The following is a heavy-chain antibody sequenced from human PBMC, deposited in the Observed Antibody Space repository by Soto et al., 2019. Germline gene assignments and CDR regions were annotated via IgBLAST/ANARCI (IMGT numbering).Heavy chain of an antibody. Sequence: GGSLRLSCAASGFTFDDYAMHWVRQAPGKGLEWVSGISWNSGSIGYADSVKGRFTISRDNAKNSLYLQMNSLRAEDTALYYCAKPGSSYYYGMDVWGQGTTVT. CDR1: GFTFDDYA. V-gene: IGHV3-9*01. D-gene: IGHD7-27*01. J-gene: IGHJ6*02. CDR3: AKPGSSYYYGMDV. CDR2: ISWNSGSI.